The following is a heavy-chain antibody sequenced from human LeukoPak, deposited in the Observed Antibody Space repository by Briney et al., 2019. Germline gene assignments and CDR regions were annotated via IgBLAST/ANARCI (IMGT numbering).Heavy chain of an antibody. CDR2: ISSTGTYT. Sequence: PGGSLRLSCAASGFSISNYAMNWVRQAPGKGLEFASAISSTGTYTYYANSVKGRFTISRDNSENTLFLQMGSLRAEDMAVYYCARDAIYDTSGYYYTDYWGQGTLVTVSS. CDR1: GFSISNYA. CDR3: ARDAIYDTSGYYYTDY. J-gene: IGHJ4*02. D-gene: IGHD3-22*01. V-gene: IGHV3-64*01.